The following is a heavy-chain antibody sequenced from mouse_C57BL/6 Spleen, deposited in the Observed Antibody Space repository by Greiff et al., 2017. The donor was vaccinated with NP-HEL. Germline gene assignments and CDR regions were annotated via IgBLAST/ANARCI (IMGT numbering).Heavy chain of an antibody. CDR3: ASNEDGGSVGAMYY. V-gene: IGHV1-39*01. CDR2: INPNYGTT. D-gene: IGHD1-1*02. Sequence: VQLQQSGPELVKPGASVKISCKASGYSFTDYNMNWVKQSNGKSLEWIGVINPNYGTTSYNQKFKGKATLTVDQSSSPAYMQLNSLTSEDSAVYYCASNEDGGSVGAMYYWSQVASVTVAS. J-gene: IGHJ4*01. CDR1: GYSFTDYN.